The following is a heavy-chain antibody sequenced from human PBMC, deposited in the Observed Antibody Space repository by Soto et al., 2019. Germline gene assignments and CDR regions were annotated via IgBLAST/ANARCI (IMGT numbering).Heavy chain of an antibody. CDR1: GGSFSSYY. Sequence: QVQLQQWGAGLLKPSETLSLTCAVYGGSFSSYYWSWIRQPPGKGLEWIGQINHYGSTDYNPSLKCRVTISVDTSQNHFSLRLSSVTAADTAMYYCETHCSSTSCYYTFDPWGQGTLVTVSS. J-gene: IGHJ5*02. CDR2: INHYGST. CDR3: ETHCSSTSCYYTFDP. V-gene: IGHV4-34*01. D-gene: IGHD2-2*01.